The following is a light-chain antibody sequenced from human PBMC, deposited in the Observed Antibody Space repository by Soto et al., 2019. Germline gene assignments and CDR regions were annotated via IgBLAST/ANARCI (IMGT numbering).Light chain of an antibody. Sequence: EIVMTQSQATLSESPGERATLACRASQSVSSNLAWYQQKPGQAPRLLIYGASTRATGIPARFSGSGSGTEFTLTISSLQSEDFAVYYCQQDNNWPLYTFGQGTKLEIK. CDR3: QQDNNWPLYT. J-gene: IGKJ2*01. CDR2: GAS. CDR1: QSVSSN. V-gene: IGKV3-15*01.